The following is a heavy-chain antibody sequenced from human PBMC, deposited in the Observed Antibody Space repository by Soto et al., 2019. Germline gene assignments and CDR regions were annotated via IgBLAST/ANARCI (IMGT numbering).Heavy chain of an antibody. CDR1: GYTLTELS. V-gene: IGHV1-24*01. Sequence: ASVKVSCKVSGYTLTELSMHWVRQAPGKGLEWMGGFDPEDGETIYAQRFQGRVTMTVDTSIDTAYMELSSLRSEDTAVYYCATVTGENYYHGLDVWGQGTTVTVS. J-gene: IGHJ6*02. CDR2: FDPEDGET. CDR3: ATVTGENYYHGLDV. D-gene: IGHD7-27*01.